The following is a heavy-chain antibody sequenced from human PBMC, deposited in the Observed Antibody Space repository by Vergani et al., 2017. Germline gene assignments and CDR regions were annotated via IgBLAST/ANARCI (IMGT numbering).Heavy chain of an antibody. D-gene: IGHD6-19*01. CDR3: ARDEQWLGDYYFDY. Sequence: QVQLQESGPGLVRPSETLSLTCTVSGGSLSGYYWNWIRQTPGEGLEWIGYVEDSGYFNYNPSLKTRVSMSSDTSNNQFSLMLSSLTVADTAVYYCARDEQWLGDYYFDYWGQGTLVTVSS. CDR2: VEDSGYF. CDR1: GGSLSGYY. J-gene: IGHJ4*02. V-gene: IGHV4-59*01.